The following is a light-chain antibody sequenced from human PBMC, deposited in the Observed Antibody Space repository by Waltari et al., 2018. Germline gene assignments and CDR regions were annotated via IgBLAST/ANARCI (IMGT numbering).Light chain of an antibody. V-gene: IGKV3-11*01. CDR1: QSVGTY. Sequence: EIVLTQSPATLSLSPGETATLSCRASQSVGTYLAWYQQKPGQAPRLLIYDASNRDTGIPDRFRGSGSGTDFTLTIDSLEPEDFALYYCQQRSSWTPHTFGQGARLEIK. CDR2: DAS. J-gene: IGKJ2*01. CDR3: QQRSSWTPHT.